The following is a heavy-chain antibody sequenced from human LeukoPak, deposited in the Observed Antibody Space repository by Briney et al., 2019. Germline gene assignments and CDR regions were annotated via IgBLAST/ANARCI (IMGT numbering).Heavy chain of an antibody. J-gene: IGHJ4*02. CDR1: GGSFTSHH. CDR2: ITHAGST. D-gene: IGHD5-18*01. CDR3: ARGRRYSLGYGLLFEG. Sequence: PSETLSLTCAVYGGSFTSHHWSWIRQPPGKGVEWIGEITHAGSTSYNPSVTTRDTISVDTSKNQYSLNFNTETAAETPVYFLARGRRYSLGYGLLFEGWGQRTLLTVSS. V-gene: IGHV4-34*01.